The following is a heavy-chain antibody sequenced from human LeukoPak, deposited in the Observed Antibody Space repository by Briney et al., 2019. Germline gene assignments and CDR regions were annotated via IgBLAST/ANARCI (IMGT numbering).Heavy chain of an antibody. V-gene: IGHV5-51*01. J-gene: IGHJ4*02. CDR3: ARGRGYCSSSSCHDFDY. CDR2: IYPDDSET. CDR1: GYSLTNYW. Sequence: GESLKISCTGSGYSLTNYWIAWVRQMPGKGLEWMGIIYPDDSETTYSPSFQGQVTISADKSITTTYLQWSSLKASDTAMYYCARGRGYCSSSSCHDFDYWGQGTLVTVSS. D-gene: IGHD2-2*01.